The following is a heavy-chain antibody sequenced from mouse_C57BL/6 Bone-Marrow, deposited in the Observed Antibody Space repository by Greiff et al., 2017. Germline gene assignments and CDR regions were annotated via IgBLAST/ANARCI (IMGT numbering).Heavy chain of an antibody. CDR3: ARGDYYGSSGSY. V-gene: IGHV3-6*01. Sequence: EVQLKESGPGLVKPSQSLSLTCSVTGYSITSGYYWNWIRQFPGNKLEWMGYISYDGSNNYNPSLKNRISITRDTSKHQFFLTLHSVTTVDTATYVCARGDYYGSSGSYGGQGATLADSS. D-gene: IGHD1-1*01. CDR1: GYSITSGYY. J-gene: IGHJ2*01. CDR2: ISYDGSN.